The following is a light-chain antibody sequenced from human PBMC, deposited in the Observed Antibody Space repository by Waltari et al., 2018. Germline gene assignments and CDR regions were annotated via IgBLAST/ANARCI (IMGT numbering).Light chain of an antibody. CDR1: SSDVGHYDY. J-gene: IGLJ3*02. CDR3: CSYAGNFGWV. V-gene: IGLV2-11*01. Sequence: QSALTQPRSVSGSPGQSVTISCTGTSSDVGHYDYVSWYQQHPAKAPQLIIHDVSKRPSGVPDRFSGSKSGNTASLTISGLQAEDEADYYCCSYAGNFGWVFGGGTKVTVL. CDR2: DVS.